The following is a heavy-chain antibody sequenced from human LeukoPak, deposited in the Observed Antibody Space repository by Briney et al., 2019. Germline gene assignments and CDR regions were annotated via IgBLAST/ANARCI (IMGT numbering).Heavy chain of an antibody. J-gene: IGHJ4*02. CDR1: GGTFSSYA. CDR3: ARGTSYGNDY. Sequence: ASVKVSCKASGGTFSSYAISWVRQAPGQGLEWMGGIIPIFGTANYAQKFQGRVTMTRDTSTSTVYMELSSLRSEDTAVYYCARGTSYGNDYWGQGTLVTVSS. D-gene: IGHD2/OR15-2a*01. V-gene: IGHV1-69*05. CDR2: IIPIFGTA.